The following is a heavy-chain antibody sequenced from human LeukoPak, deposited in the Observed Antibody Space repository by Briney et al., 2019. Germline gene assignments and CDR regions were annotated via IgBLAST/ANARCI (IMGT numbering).Heavy chain of an antibody. Sequence: ASVKVSCKASGGTFSSYDINWVRQATGQGLEWMGWMNPNSGNTGYAQKFQGRVSITRNTSISTAYMELSSLRSEDTAVYYCARGSRGSVLLWFGDPSYYFDYWGQGTLVTVSS. J-gene: IGHJ4*02. D-gene: IGHD3-10*01. CDR1: GGTFSSYD. CDR3: ARGSRGSVLLWFGDPSYYFDY. V-gene: IGHV1-8*03. CDR2: MNPNSGNT.